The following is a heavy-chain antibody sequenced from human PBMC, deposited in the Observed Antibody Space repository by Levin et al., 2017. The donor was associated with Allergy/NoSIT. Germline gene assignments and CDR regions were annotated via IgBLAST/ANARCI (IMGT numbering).Heavy chain of an antibody. CDR3: ARIKLPTGDFDY. CDR2: IDWDDDK. Sequence: SQTLSLTCTFSGFSLSTSGMCVSWIRQPPGKALEWLARIDWDDDKYYSTSLKTRLTISKDTSKNQVVLTMTNMDPVDTATYYCARIKLPTGDFDYWGQGTLVTVSS. V-gene: IGHV2-70*11. CDR1: GFSLSTSGMC. D-gene: IGHD1-26*01. J-gene: IGHJ4*02.